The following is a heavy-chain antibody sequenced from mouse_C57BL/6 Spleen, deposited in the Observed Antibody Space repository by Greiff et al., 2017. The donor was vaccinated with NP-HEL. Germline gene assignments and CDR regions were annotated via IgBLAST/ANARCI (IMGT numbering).Heavy chain of an antibody. Sequence: EVQLVESGGGLVKPGGSLKLSCAASGFTFSDYGMHWVRQAPEKGLEWVAYISSGSSTIYYADTVKGRFTISRDIATNTLFLQMTSLRSEDTAMYYCARYGNSRYWYWDVWGRGTRVTVA. CDR3: ARYGNSRYWYWDV. J-gene: IGHJ1*03. CDR1: GFTFSDYG. V-gene: IGHV5-17*01. D-gene: IGHD2-1*01. CDR2: ISSGSSTI.